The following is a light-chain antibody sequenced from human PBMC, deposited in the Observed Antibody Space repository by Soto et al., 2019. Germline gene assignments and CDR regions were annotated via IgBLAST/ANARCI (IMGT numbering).Light chain of an antibody. J-gene: IGKJ3*01. CDR1: QGISSY. Sequence: AIRMTQSPSSFSASTGDRVTITCRASQGISSYLAWYQQKPGKAPKLLIYAASTLQSGVPSRFSGSGSGTDFTLTISCLQSEDFATYYCQQYYSYPHITFGPGTKVDIK. CDR3: QQYYSYPHIT. CDR2: AAS. V-gene: IGKV1-8*01.